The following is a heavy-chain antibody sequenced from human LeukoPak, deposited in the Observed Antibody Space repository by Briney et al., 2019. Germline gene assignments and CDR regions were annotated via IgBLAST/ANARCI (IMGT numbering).Heavy chain of an antibody. Sequence: PGGSLRLSCAASGFTFSDYYMSWIRQAPGKGLEWVPYISSSGSTIYYADSVKGRFTISRDNAKNSLYLQMNSLRAEDTAVYYCAREYYDILTGYSSHWYFDLWGRGTLVTVSS. CDR1: GFTFSDYY. J-gene: IGHJ2*01. CDR3: AREYYDILTGYSSHWYFDL. D-gene: IGHD3-9*01. V-gene: IGHV3-11*01. CDR2: ISSSGSTI.